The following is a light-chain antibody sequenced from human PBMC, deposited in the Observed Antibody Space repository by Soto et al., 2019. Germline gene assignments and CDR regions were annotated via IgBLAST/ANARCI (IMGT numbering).Light chain of an antibody. CDR3: MQATHSPWA. CDR1: QSLVHSDGIAY. Sequence: DVVITQSPLSLPFNLLQPASISCRSNQSLVHSDGIAYFSWFQQRPGRSPRRLIYKVSNRDSGVPARFSGSGSGTDFTLTITRVEAEDVGVYYCMQATHSPWAFGQGTKVDIK. V-gene: IGKV2-30*02. J-gene: IGKJ1*01. CDR2: KVS.